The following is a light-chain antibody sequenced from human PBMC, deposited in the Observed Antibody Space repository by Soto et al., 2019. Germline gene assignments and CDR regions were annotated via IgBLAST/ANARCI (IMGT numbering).Light chain of an antibody. CDR1: HSISSY. Sequence: DIQVTHAPSSLSASVGDIVTITCRASHSISSYLNWYQQKPGKAPKLLTYAASSLQSGVPSRFSGSGSGTDFTLTISSLQPEDFATYYCQQSYSTPWTFGQGTKVDIK. J-gene: IGKJ1*01. CDR2: AAS. CDR3: QQSYSTPWT. V-gene: IGKV1-39*01.